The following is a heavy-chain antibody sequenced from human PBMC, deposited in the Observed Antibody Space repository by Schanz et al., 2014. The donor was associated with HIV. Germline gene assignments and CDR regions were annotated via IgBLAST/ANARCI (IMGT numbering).Heavy chain of an antibody. CDR3: VRDRVGASARYVAFDI. CDR1: GFSFSSYA. D-gene: IGHD1-26*01. CDR2: ISYDGSNK. Sequence: QVQVVESGGGVVQPGRSLRLSCAASGFSFSSYAMHWVRQAPGKGLEWVAVISYDGSNKYYADSVKGRFTIFTDISDNTVHAQITSLRADDTAVYYCVRDRVGASARYVAFDIWGHGTMVTVSS. V-gene: IGHV3-30*14. J-gene: IGHJ3*02.